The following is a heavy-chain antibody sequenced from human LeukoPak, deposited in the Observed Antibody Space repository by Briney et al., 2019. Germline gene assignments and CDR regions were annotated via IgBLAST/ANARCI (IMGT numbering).Heavy chain of an antibody. D-gene: IGHD2-2*01. Sequence: ASVKVSCKASGYTFTSYGISWVRQAPGQGLEWMGWISAYNGNTNYAQKLQGRVTMTTDTSTSTAYMELRSLRSDDTAVYYCARALWVVPAARYDAFDIWGQGTMVTVSS. CDR2: ISAYNGNT. CDR1: GYTFTSYG. V-gene: IGHV1-18*01. CDR3: ARALWVVPAARYDAFDI. J-gene: IGHJ3*02.